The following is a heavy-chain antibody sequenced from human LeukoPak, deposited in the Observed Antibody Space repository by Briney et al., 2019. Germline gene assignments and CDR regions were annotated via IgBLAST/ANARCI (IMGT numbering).Heavy chain of an antibody. Sequence: SETLSLTCTVSGGSISSYYWSWIWQPPGKGLEWIGYIYYSGSTNYNPSLKSRVTISVDTSKNHFSLKLSSVTSADTAVYYCARGYSSGWYRFDPWGQGTLVTVSS. CDR1: GGSISSYY. D-gene: IGHD6-19*01. V-gene: IGHV4-59*01. CDR2: IYYSGST. J-gene: IGHJ5*02. CDR3: ARGYSSGWYRFDP.